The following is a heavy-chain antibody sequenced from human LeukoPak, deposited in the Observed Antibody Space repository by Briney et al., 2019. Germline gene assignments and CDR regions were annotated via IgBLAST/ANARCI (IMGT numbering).Heavy chain of an antibody. CDR1: GGSISSYY. J-gene: IGHJ4*02. CDR2: IYYSGST. D-gene: IGHD5-18*01. CDR3: ATNADTAMVTSYFDY. V-gene: IGHV4-59*12. Sequence: SETLSLTCTVSGGSISSYYWSWIRQPPGKGLEWIGYIYYSGSTNYNPSLKSRVTISVDTSKNQFSLKLSSVTAADTAVYYCATNADTAMVTSYFDYWGQGTLVTVSS.